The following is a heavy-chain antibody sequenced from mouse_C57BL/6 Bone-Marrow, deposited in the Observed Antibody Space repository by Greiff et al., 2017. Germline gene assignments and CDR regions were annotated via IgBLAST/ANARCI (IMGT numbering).Heavy chain of an antibody. CDR3: TNGGMDY. Sequence: VQLQQSGAELVRPGASVKLSCTASGFNIKDDYMHWVKQRPEQGLEWIGWIDPENGDTESASKFQGKATITADTSSNTAYLQLSSLTSEDTAVYYCTNGGMDYWGQGTSVTVSS. CDR2: IDPENGDT. CDR1: GFNIKDDY. J-gene: IGHJ4*01. V-gene: IGHV14-4*01.